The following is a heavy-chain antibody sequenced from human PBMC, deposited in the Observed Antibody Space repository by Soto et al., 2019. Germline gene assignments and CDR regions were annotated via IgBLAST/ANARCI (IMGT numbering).Heavy chain of an antibody. CDR3: PRAWGIVVEPAGSHYYYYGMDV. J-gene: IGHJ6*02. CDR2: IYYSGST. CDR1: GGSISSYY. V-gene: IGHV4-59*01. D-gene: IGHD2-2*01. Sequence: SETLSLTCTVSGGSISSYYWSWIRQPPGKGLEWIGYIYYSGSTNYNPSLKSRVTISVDTSKNQFSLKLSSVTAADTAVYYCPRAWGIVVEPAGSHYYYYGMDVWGQGTTVTVSS.